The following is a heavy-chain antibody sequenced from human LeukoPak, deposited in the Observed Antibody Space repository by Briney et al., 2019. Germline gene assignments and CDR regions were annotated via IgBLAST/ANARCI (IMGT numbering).Heavy chain of an antibody. CDR2: IYPGDSDT. Sequence: GESLKISCKGSGYSFTSYWIGWVRQMPGKGLEWMGIIYPGDSDTRYSPSFQGQVTISADKSISTAYLQWSSLKASDTAMYYCARHSQNRIAVAGTLPRVYYYYMDVWGKGTTVTVSS. D-gene: IGHD6-19*01. CDR3: ARHSQNRIAVAGTLPRVYYYYMDV. V-gene: IGHV5-51*01. CDR1: GYSFTSYW. J-gene: IGHJ6*03.